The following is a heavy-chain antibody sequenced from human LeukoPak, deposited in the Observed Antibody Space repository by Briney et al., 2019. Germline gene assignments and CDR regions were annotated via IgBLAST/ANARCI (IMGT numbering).Heavy chain of an antibody. V-gene: IGHV3-30*03. CDR1: GFTFSSYG. CDR3: ARVPRDSFFDY. J-gene: IGHJ4*02. CDR2: ISYDGSNK. Sequence: PGRSLRLSCAASGFTFSSYGMHWVRQAPGKGLEWVAVISYDGSNKYYADSVKGRFTISRDNSKNTLYLQMNSLRAEDTAVYYCARVPRDSFFDYWGQGTLVTVSS. D-gene: IGHD3/OR15-3a*01.